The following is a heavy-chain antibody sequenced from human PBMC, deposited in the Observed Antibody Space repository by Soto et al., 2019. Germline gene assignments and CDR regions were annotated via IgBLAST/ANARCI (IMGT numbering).Heavy chain of an antibody. CDR2: FDPEDGET. J-gene: IGHJ5*02. V-gene: IGHV1-24*01. CDR1: GYTLTELS. Sequence: QVQLVQSGAEVKKPGASVKVSCKVSGYTLTELSMHWVRQAPGKGLEWMGGFDPEDGETIYAQKFQGRVTMTEETSTDTADMELSSLRYEDTAMYYCATWAYSSSYFPVADGTPPNWFDPWGQGTLVTVSS. D-gene: IGHD6-6*01. CDR3: ATWAYSSSYFPVADGTPPNWFDP.